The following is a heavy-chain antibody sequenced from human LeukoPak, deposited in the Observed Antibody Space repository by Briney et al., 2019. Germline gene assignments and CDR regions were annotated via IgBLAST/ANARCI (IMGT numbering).Heavy chain of an antibody. Sequence: SCKASGYTFTGYYMHWVRQAPGKGLEWVAFIRYDGSNKYYADSVKGRFTISRDNSKNTLYLQMNSLRAEDTAVYYCAKVLYYDFWSGYSYYFDYWGQGTLVTVSS. CDR3: AKVLYYDFWSGYSYYFDY. CDR1: GYTFTGYY. CDR2: IRYDGSNK. J-gene: IGHJ4*02. D-gene: IGHD3-3*01. V-gene: IGHV3-30*02.